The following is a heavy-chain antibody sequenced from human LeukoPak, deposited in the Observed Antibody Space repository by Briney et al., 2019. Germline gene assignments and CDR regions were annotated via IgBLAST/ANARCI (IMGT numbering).Heavy chain of an antibody. CDR3: ARDNPGYGDYTNFDY. CDR2: ISSSSSYI. Sequence: TGGSLRLSCAASGFTFSSYSMNWVRQAPGKGLEWVSSISSSSSYIYYADSVKGRFTISRDNAKSSLYLQMNSLRAEDTAVYYCARDNPGYGDYTNFDYWGQGTLVTVSS. D-gene: IGHD4-17*01. V-gene: IGHV3-21*01. CDR1: GFTFSSYS. J-gene: IGHJ4*02.